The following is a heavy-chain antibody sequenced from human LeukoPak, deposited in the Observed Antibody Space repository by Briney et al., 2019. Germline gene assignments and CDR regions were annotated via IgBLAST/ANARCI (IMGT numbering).Heavy chain of an antibody. CDR2: IYYSGST. Sequence: TLSLTCTVSGGSVSSGGYYWSWIRQHPGKGLEWIGYIYYSGSTYYNPSLKSRVTISEDTSKNQFSLKLSPVTAADTAMYYCAREVFIAVRSSPDYYFDYWGQGALVTVSS. J-gene: IGHJ4*02. CDR3: AREVFIAVRSSPDYYFDY. CDR1: GGSVSSGGYY. V-gene: IGHV4-31*03. D-gene: IGHD2-21*01.